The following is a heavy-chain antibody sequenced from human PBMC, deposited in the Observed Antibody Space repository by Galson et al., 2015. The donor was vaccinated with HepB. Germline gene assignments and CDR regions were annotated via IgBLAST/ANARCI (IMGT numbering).Heavy chain of an antibody. CDR1: GGTFTSNT. CDR2: VIPMLGIG. D-gene: IGHD2-15*01. Sequence: SVKVSCKASGGTFTSNTISWVRQAPGQGLEWMGRVIPMLGIGDYAQRFQGRVTITADKSTSTAYMELSSLRSEDTAVYYCARDRSGGNCQPMVGLDVWGQGTVVTVSS. J-gene: IGHJ3*01. CDR3: ARDRSGGNCQPMVGLDV. V-gene: IGHV1-69*04.